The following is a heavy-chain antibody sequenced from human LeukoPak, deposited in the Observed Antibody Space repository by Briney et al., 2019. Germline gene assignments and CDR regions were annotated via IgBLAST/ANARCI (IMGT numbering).Heavy chain of an antibody. CDR2: IRYDGTNK. J-gene: IGHJ4*02. Sequence: GGSLRLSCAASGFTFSTYGMHWVRQAPGKGLEWVAFIRYDGTNKYYGDSVKGRFTISRDNSKNTLYLQMNSLRVEDTAVYYCARYSSSWYSPFDYWGQGTLVTVSS. V-gene: IGHV3-30*02. CDR1: GFTFSTYG. D-gene: IGHD6-13*01. CDR3: ARYSSSWYSPFDY.